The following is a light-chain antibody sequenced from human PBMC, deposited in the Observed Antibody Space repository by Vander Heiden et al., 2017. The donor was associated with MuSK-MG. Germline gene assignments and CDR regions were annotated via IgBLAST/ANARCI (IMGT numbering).Light chain of an antibody. J-gene: IGLJ2*01. CDR2: DDS. CDR3: QMWDNDDHFVL. CDR1: NIGTKS. V-gene: IGLV3-21*02. Sequence: SSVLTQPPSMSVAPGQTARLSCAGNNIGTKSVHWYQQKPGQAPVLVVYDDSDRPSGIPERFSGSNSGNTATLTISRVEAGDEADYYCQMWDNDDHFVLFGGGTKLTVL.